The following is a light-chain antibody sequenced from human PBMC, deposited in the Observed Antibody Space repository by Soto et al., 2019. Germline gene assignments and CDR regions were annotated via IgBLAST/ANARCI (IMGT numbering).Light chain of an antibody. V-gene: IGLV2-11*01. Sequence: ALTQPRSVSGSPGQSVTISCTGTSSDVGGYNYVSWYQQHPGKAPKLMIYDVSKRPSGVPDRFSVSKSGNTASLTISGLQAEDEADYYCCSYAGSYTYVFGTGTKVTVL. CDR1: SSDVGGYNY. CDR2: DVS. J-gene: IGLJ1*01. CDR3: CSYAGSYTYV.